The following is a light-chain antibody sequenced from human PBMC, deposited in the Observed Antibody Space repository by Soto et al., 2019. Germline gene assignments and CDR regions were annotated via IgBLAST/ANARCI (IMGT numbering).Light chain of an antibody. CDR1: QSVRSSY. CDR3: QQYGGMWT. CDR2: GAS. V-gene: IGKV3-20*01. J-gene: IGKJ1*01. Sequence: EIVLTQSPGTLSLSPGEIATLSFSASQSVRSSYLAWYQQKPGQAPRLLIYGASSRATGIPDRFSGSGSGTDFTLTINRLEPEDFAVYYCQQYGGMWTFGQGTKVDIK.